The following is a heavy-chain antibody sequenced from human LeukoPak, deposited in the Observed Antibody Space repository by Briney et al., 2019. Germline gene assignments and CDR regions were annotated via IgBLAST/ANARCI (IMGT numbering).Heavy chain of an antibody. V-gene: IGHV4-31*03. J-gene: IGHJ6*03. D-gene: IGHD2/OR15-2a*01. CDR1: GGSISSGGYY. CDR2: IYYSGST. Sequence: SETLSLTCTVSGGSISSGGYYWSWIRQHPGKGLEWIGYIYYSGSTYYNPSLRSRVTISVDTSKNQFSLKLSSVTAADTAVYYCARERTFYYMDVWGKGTTVTVSS. CDR3: ARERTFYYMDV.